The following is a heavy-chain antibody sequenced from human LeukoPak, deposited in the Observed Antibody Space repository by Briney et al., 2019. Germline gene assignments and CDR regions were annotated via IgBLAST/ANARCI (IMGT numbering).Heavy chain of an antibody. CDR3: ARGVGIVVVPAANYYYYYYMDV. CDR1: GGTFSSYA. V-gene: IGHV1-69*13. Sequence: ASVKVSCKASGGTFSSYAISWVRQAPGQGLEWMGGIIPIFGTANYAQKFQGRVTITADESTSTAYMELSSLRSEDTAVYYCARGVGIVVVPAANYYYYYYMDVWGKGTTVTVSS. CDR2: IIPIFGTA. D-gene: IGHD2-2*03. J-gene: IGHJ6*03.